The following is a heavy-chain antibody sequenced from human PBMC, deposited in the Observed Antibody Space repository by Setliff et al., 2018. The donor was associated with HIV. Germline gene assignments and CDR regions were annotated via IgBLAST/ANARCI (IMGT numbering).Heavy chain of an antibody. D-gene: IGHD3-10*01. V-gene: IGHV1-3*01. CDR2: INAGNGNT. Sequence: ASVKVSCKASGYTFTSYAMHRVRQAPGQRLEWMGWINAGNGNTKYSQKFQGRVTITRDTSASTAYMELSSLRSEDTAVYYCASPSITMVRGVMRSAFDIWGQGTMVTVSS. CDR3: ASPSITMVRGVMRSAFDI. J-gene: IGHJ3*02. CDR1: GYTFTSYA.